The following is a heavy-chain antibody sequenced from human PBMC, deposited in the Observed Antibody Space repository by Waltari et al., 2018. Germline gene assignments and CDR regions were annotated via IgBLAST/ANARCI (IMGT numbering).Heavy chain of an antibody. D-gene: IGHD6-13*01. CDR3: ARGARARKSGGFKKIAAAGTAWFDP. CDR2: INHSGST. V-gene: IGHV4-34*01. J-gene: IGHJ5*02. Sequence: QVQLQQWGAGLLKPSETLSLTCAVYGGSFSGYYWSWIRQPPGKGLEWIGEINHSGSTNYNPALKSRVTISVDTSKNQFSLKLSSVTAADTAVYYCARGARARKSGGFKKIAAAGTAWFDPWGQGTLVTVSS. CDR1: GGSFSGYY.